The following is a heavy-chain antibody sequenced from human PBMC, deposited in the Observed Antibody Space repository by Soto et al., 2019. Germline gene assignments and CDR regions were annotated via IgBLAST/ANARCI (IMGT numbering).Heavy chain of an antibody. V-gene: IGHV4-34*01. J-gene: IGHJ4*02. Sequence: QVQLQQWGAGLLKPSETLSLTCAVYGRSFSGYDWSWIRQPPGKGLEWIGEINHSGSTNYNPSLKIRVTISVDTSQNQFSLNLSSLPAADTAVYYCARAYGGNSGVFDYWGQGTLVTVSS. D-gene: IGHD4-17*01. CDR2: INHSGST. CDR1: GRSFSGYD. CDR3: ARAYGGNSGVFDY.